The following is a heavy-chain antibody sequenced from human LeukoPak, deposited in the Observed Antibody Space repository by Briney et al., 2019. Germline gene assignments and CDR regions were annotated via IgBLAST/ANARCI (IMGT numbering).Heavy chain of an antibody. Sequence: PSETLSLTCAVSGYSISSGYYWGWIRQPPGKGLEWIGSIYHSGSTYYNPSLKSRVTISVDTSKNQFSLKLSSVTAADTAVYYCARDGPYSSSWSRDWFDPWGQGTLVTVSS. V-gene: IGHV4-38-2*02. J-gene: IGHJ5*02. CDR3: ARDGPYSSSWSRDWFDP. D-gene: IGHD6-13*01. CDR2: IYHSGST. CDR1: GYSISSGYY.